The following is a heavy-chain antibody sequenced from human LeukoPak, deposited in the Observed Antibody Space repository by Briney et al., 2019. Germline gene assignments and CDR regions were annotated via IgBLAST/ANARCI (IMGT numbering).Heavy chain of an antibody. CDR2: IYHSGST. CDR3: ARELRGDIVVVPAAMCWFDP. Sequence: TSETLSLTCAVSGYSIRSGDYWGWIRQSPGKGLEWIGSIYHSGSTHYNPSLKSRVTMSVDTSKNQFSLKLSSVTAADTAVYYCARELRGDIVVVPAAMCWFDPWGQGTLVTVSS. J-gene: IGHJ5*02. CDR1: GYSIRSGDY. D-gene: IGHD2-2*01. V-gene: IGHV4-38-2*02.